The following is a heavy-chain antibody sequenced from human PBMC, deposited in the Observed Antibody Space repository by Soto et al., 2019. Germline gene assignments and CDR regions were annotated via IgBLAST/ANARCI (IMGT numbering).Heavy chain of an antibody. CDR1: GFTFSSYA. Sequence: EVQLLESGGGLIQPGGSLRLSCAASGFTFSSYAMSWVRQAPGKGLEWVSAISGSGGTTYHADSVKGRFTISRDNSKNTLYLQMSSLRAVDTAVYHCAKGLYGGYDFGFDYWGQGTLVTVSS. J-gene: IGHJ4*02. CDR3: AKGLYGGYDFGFDY. D-gene: IGHD5-12*01. V-gene: IGHV3-23*01. CDR2: ISGSGGTT.